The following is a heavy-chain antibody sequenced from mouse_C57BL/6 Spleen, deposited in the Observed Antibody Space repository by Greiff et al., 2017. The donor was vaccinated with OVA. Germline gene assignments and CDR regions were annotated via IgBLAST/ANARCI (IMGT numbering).Heavy chain of an antibody. CDR1: GYTFTSYW. Sequence: VKLQQPGAELVMPGASVKLSCKASGYTFTSYWMHWVKQRPGQGLEWIGEIDPSDSYTNYNQKFKGKSTLTVDKSSSTAYMQLSSLTSEDSAVYYCAREESTDWGQGTLVTVSA. CDR3: AREESTD. CDR2: IDPSDSYT. D-gene: IGHD1-1*01. J-gene: IGHJ3*01. V-gene: IGHV1-69*01.